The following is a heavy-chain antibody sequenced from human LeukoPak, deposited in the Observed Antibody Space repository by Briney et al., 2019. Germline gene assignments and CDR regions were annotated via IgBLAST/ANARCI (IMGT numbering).Heavy chain of an antibody. D-gene: IGHD6-13*01. CDR2: INHSGST. CDR3: ASRRYSSSCGY. J-gene: IGHJ4*02. Sequence: SETLSLTCAVYGGSFSGYYWSWIRQPPGKGLEWIGEINHSGSTNYNPSLKSRVTISVDTSKNQFSLKLSSVTAADTAVYYCASRRYSSSCGYWGQGTLVTVSS. V-gene: IGHV4-34*01. CDR1: GGSFSGYY.